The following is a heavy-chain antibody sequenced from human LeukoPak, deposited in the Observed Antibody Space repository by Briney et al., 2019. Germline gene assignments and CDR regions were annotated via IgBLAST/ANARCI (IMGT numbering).Heavy chain of an antibody. J-gene: IGHJ4*02. Sequence: GGSLRLSCAASGFTFSSYAMSWVRQAPGKGLEWVSAISGSGGSTCYADSVKGRFTISRDNSKNTLYLQMNSLRAEDTAVYYCAKAGQWLVTPDYFDYWGQGTLVTVSS. CDR1: GFTFSSYA. V-gene: IGHV3-23*01. CDR3: AKAGQWLVTPDYFDY. CDR2: ISGSGGST. D-gene: IGHD6-19*01.